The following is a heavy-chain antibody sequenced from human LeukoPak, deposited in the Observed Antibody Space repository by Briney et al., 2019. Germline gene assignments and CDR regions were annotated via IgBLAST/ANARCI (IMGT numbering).Heavy chain of an antibody. CDR2: INSDGSET. CDR3: VRGFGDY. CDR1: GFTFSDYG. J-gene: IGHJ4*02. D-gene: IGHD3-16*01. Sequence: GGSLRLSCAAAGFTFSDYGMFWVRQAPGKGLVWVSRINSDGSETKDADSVKGRFTSSRDNAKNTLYLQMNSLRAEDTAVYYCVRGFGDYWGQGTLVTVSS. V-gene: IGHV3-74*03.